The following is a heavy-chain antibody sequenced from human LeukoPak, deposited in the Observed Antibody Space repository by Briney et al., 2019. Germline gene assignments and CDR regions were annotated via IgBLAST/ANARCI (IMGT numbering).Heavy chain of an antibody. J-gene: IGHJ6*02. CDR2: INSDGTTT. V-gene: IGHV3-74*01. CDR3: ARGNYYAMDV. Sequence: GRSLRLSCAASGFTFSSYWMHWVRQAPGKGLVWVSRINSDGTTTNYADSVKGRFTISRDNAKNTLFLQMNSLRAEDTAVYYCARGNYYAMDVWGQGTTVTVSS. CDR1: GFTFSSYW.